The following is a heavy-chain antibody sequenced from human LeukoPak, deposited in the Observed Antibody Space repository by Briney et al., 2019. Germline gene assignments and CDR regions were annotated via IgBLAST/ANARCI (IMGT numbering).Heavy chain of an antibody. CDR3: ARANGQLWTTPDY. CDR1: GFTFSSYG. CDR2: ISYDGSNK. J-gene: IGHJ4*02. D-gene: IGHD5-18*01. V-gene: IGHV3-30*03. Sequence: PGRSLRLSCAASGFTFSSYGMHWVRQAPGKGLEWVAVISYDGSNKYYADSVKGRFTISRDNSKNTLYLQMNSLRAEDTAVYYCARANGQLWTTPDYWGQGTLVTISS.